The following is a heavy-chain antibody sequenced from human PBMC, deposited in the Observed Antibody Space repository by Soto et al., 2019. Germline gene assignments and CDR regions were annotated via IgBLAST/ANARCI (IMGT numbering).Heavy chain of an antibody. D-gene: IGHD3-22*01. Sequence: SXXLSCAACGFTFSSYAMSWVRQAPGKGLEWVSAISGSGGSTYYADSVKGRFTISRDNSKNTLYLQMNSLRHEDTAVYYCAKVHYYDSSGYYGYWGQGTLVTVSS. CDR2: ISGSGGST. J-gene: IGHJ4*02. V-gene: IGHV3-23*01. CDR1: GFTFSSYA. CDR3: AKVHYYDSSGYYGY.